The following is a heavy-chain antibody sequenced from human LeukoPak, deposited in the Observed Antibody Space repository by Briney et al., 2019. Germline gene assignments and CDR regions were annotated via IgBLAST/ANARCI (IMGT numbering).Heavy chain of an antibody. D-gene: IGHD6-6*01. V-gene: IGHV3-21*01. CDR3: ARDPQGLVWGHYYMDV. CDR2: VSSSSSYI. CDR1: GFTFSSYS. Sequence: GGSLRLSCAASGFTFSSYSMNWVRRAPGKGLEWVSSVSSSSSYIYYADSVKGRFTISRDNAKNSLYLQMNSLRAEDTAVYYCARDPQGLVWGHYYMDVWGKGTTVTVSS. J-gene: IGHJ6*03.